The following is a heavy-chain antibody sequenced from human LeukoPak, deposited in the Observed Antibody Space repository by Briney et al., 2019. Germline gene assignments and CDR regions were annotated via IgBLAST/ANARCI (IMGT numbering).Heavy chain of an antibody. CDR3: ARHIVVVPAARLHDAFDI. Sequence: SETLSLTCTVSGGSISSSSYYWGWLRQPPGKGLEWIGSIYYSESTYYNPSLKSRVTISVDTSKNHFSLKLSSVTAADTAVCYCARHIVVVPAARLHDAFDIWGQGTVVTVSS. J-gene: IGHJ3*02. CDR1: GGSISSSSYY. CDR2: IYYSEST. D-gene: IGHD2-2*01. V-gene: IGHV4-39*01.